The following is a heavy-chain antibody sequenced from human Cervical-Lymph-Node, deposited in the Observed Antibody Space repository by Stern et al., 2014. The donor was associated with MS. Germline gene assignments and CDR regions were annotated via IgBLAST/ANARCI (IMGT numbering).Heavy chain of an antibody. J-gene: IGHJ4*02. CDR2: INGGPYTT. CDR3: ARQPGYNDFLDF. D-gene: IGHD5-24*01. CDR1: GYNFIDHA. V-gene: IGHV1-3*01. Sequence: QVQLVQSGAEVKKPGASMTISCKTSGYNFIDHAIHWVRQAPGKRLEWMGWINGGPYTTKYTQKFQGGVSCTRDKSASSAYMDYSNLSPDDTAVYYCARQPGYNDFLDFWGQGTLVTVSS.